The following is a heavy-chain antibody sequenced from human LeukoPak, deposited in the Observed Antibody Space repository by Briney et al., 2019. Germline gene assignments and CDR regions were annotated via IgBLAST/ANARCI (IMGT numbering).Heavy chain of an antibody. CDR3: AKGKSSGWYDYYYMDV. CDR1: GFTFSSYE. CDR2: ISSSGSSI. V-gene: IGHV3-48*03. Sequence: PGGSLRLSCTASGFTFSSYEMNWVRQAPGKGLEWVSYISSSGSSIYYADSVKGRFTISRDNAKNSLYLQMNSLRAEDTAVYYCAKGKSSGWYDYYYMDVWGKGTTVTVSS. D-gene: IGHD6-19*01. J-gene: IGHJ6*03.